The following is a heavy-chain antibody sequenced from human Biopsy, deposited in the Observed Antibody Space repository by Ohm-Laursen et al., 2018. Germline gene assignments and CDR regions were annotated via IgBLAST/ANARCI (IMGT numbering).Heavy chain of an antibody. CDR3: AREAIGYQLPCDD. CDR1: TGTFDSYG. V-gene: IGHV1-69*04. CDR2: IIPILRTT. D-gene: IGHD2-15*01. Sequence: SVKVSCKTSTGTFDSYGVTWVRQAPGQGLEWMGRIIPILRTTTYAPKFQGRITFTADKSSSTAYLELSSLTSEDTAMFYCAREAIGYQLPCDDWGQGTLVTVSS. J-gene: IGHJ4*02.